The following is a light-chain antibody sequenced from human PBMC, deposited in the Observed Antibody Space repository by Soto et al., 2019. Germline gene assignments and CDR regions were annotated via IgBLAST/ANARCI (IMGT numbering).Light chain of an antibody. J-gene: IGKJ1*01. CDR2: DAS. CDR3: QQRSNWPPWT. V-gene: IGKV3-11*01. CDR1: QSVSSY. Sequence: EIVLTQSPATLSLSPGERATLSCRASQSVSSYFAWYQQKPGQAPRLLIYDASNRATGIPARFSGSGSATNFTLTISSLEHEDFAVYYCQQRSNWPPWTFGQGTKVEIK.